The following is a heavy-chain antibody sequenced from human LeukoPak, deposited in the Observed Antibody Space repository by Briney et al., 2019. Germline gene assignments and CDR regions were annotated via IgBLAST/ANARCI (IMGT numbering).Heavy chain of an antibody. CDR3: ARSYYYESSGYYYFDY. D-gene: IGHD3-22*01. CDR1: GFTFRSYA. CDR2: ISGSGGRT. V-gene: IGHV3-23*01. Sequence: GGSLRLSCAASGFTFRSYAMSWVRQAPGKGLEWVSVISGSGGRTYYADSVKGRFTISRDNSKNTLYLQMNSLRAEDTAVYYCARSYYYESSGYYYFDYWGQGTLVTVSS. J-gene: IGHJ4*02.